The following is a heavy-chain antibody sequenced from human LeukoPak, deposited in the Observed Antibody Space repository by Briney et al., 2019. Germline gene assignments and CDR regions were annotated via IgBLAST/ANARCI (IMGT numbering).Heavy chain of an antibody. CDR1: DSSITSDFY. CDR2: FYNSGKT. Sequence: SETLSLTCTVSDSSITSDFYWGWLRQPPGKGLEWIGSFYNSGKTYYKPSLESRVTISMDTSKNQFSLKLSSVTAADTAVYYCARGGSGYDAFGIWGQGTMVTVSS. D-gene: IGHD3-10*01. V-gene: IGHV4-38-2*02. J-gene: IGHJ3*02. CDR3: ARGGSGYDAFGI.